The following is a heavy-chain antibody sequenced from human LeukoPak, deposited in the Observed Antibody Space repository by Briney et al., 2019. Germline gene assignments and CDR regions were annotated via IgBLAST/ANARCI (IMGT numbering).Heavy chain of an antibody. J-gene: IGHJ6*03. CDR2: IYTSGSN. D-gene: IGHD3-22*01. Sequence: PSETLSLTCTLSVRSISSYYWSWIRQPAGKGLEWIGRIYTSGSNNFNTPLKSPVTMPVDTSTNQFSLKLSSVTAADTAVYYCARAINYYDSSGYYPGGFDYYYMDVWGKGTTVTVSS. CDR3: ARAINYYDSSGYYPGGFDYYYMDV. V-gene: IGHV4-4*07. CDR1: VRSISSYY.